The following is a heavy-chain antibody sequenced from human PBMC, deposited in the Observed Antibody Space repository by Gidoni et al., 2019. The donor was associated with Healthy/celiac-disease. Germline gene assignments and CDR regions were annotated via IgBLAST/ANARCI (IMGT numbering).Heavy chain of an antibody. J-gene: IGHJ5*02. CDR3: ARHVSSPKLYCSSTSCYRNVGFWFDP. Sequence: EVQLVQSGAEVKKPGESLRISCKGSGYSFTSYWISWVRQMPGKGLEWMGRIDPSDSYTNYSPSFQGHVTISADKSISTAYLQWSSLKASDTAMYYCARHVSSPKLYCSSTSCYRNVGFWFDPWGQGTLVTVSS. V-gene: IGHV5-10-1*03. D-gene: IGHD2-2*02. CDR2: IDPSDSYT. CDR1: GYSFTSYW.